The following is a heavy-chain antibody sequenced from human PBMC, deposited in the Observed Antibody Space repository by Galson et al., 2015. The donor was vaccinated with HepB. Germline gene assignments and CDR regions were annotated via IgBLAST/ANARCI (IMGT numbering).Heavy chain of an antibody. V-gene: IGHV3-11*06. Sequence: SLRLSCAASGFTFGDYFMTWIRQAPGKGLEWLSYISHSGTFTKYADSVKGRFTISRDNAENSLYLQMDNLRAEDTAVYYCARDKGEKSGDYEKVGDIWGQGTMVMVSS. CDR3: ARDKGEKSGDYEKVGDI. D-gene: IGHD3-16*01. CDR2: ISHSGTFT. J-gene: IGHJ3*02. CDR1: GFTFGDYF.